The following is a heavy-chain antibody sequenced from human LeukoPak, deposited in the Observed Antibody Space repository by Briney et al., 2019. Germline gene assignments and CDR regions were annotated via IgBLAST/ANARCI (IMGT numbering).Heavy chain of an antibody. Sequence: GGSLRLSCAASGFTFSTYWMSWVRPAPGKGLEWVANINQDGSAKYYVDTVRGRFTLSRDNAKNSLYLQMNSLRDEDTAVYYCARSDYGDYVDYWGQGSLVTVSS. J-gene: IGHJ4*02. V-gene: IGHV3-7*03. CDR3: ARSDYGDYVDY. D-gene: IGHD4-17*01. CDR1: GFTFSTYW. CDR2: INQDGSAK.